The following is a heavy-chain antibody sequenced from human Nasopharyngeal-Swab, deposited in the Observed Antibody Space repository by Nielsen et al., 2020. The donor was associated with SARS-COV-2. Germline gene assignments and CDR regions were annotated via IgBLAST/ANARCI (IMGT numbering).Heavy chain of an antibody. V-gene: IGHV4-59*01. Sequence: WLRKRPGQGLGWVGYIYYSGSTNYNPSLKSRVTISVDTSKNQFSLKLSSVTAADTAVYYCARDRAWDSSGWDYYYGMDVWGQGTTVTVSS. CDR2: IYYSGST. D-gene: IGHD6-19*01. J-gene: IGHJ6*02. CDR3: ARDRAWDSSGWDYYYGMDV.